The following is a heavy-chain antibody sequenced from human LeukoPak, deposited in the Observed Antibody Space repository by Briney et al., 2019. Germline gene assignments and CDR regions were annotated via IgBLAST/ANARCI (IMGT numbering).Heavy chain of an antibody. Sequence: SETLSLTCTVSGGSISSYYWSWIRQPPGKGLEWIGYIYYSGYTNYNPSLKSRVTISVDTSKNQFSLKMRSVIAADTAVYYCARTTMVRGTYYMDVWGKGTTVTISS. CDR2: IYYSGYT. J-gene: IGHJ6*03. D-gene: IGHD3-10*01. CDR1: GGSISSYY. CDR3: ARTTMVRGTYYMDV. V-gene: IGHV4-59*12.